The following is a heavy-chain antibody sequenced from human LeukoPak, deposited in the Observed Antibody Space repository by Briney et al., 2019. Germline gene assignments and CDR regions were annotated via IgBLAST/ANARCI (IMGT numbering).Heavy chain of an antibody. J-gene: IGHJ4*02. D-gene: IGHD6-13*01. CDR2: IYDSGST. V-gene: IGHV4-59*01. Sequence: SETLSLTCTVSGGAISSYYWSWIRQPPGKGLEWIGYIYDSGSTNYNPSLKSRVTISVDTSKNQFSLKLSSVTAADTAVYYCAREGGMGFDYWGQGTLVTVSS. CDR1: GGAISSYY. CDR3: AREGGMGFDY.